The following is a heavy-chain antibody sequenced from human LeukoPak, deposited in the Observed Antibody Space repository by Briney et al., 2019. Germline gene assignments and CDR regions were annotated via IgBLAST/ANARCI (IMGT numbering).Heavy chain of an antibody. V-gene: IGHV3-53*01. CDR1: GFTVSSNY. Sequence: GGSLRLSCAASGFTVSSNYMSWVRQAPGKGLEGGSVIYSGGSTYYSDSVTGRFTISRDNSKNSLYLRMNSLRAEDTAVYYCASYQRGTYGSGSYRYWGQGTLVTVSS. CDR2: IYSGGST. D-gene: IGHD3-10*01. J-gene: IGHJ4*02. CDR3: ASYQRGTYGSGSYRY.